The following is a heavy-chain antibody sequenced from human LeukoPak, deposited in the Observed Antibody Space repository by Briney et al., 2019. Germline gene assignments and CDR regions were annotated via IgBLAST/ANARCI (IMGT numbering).Heavy chain of an antibody. CDR3: ARANYSGGTLLEY. D-gene: IGHD4-23*01. CDR2: ISSISSYI. CDR1: GFTFSTYS. J-gene: IGHJ4*02. V-gene: IGHV3-21*01. Sequence: GGSLRLSCAASGFTFSTYSMNWVRQAPGEGLEWVSSISSISSYIYYADSVKGRFTISRNNAKNSLYLQMNCLRAEDKAVYYCARANYSGGTLLEYWGQGTLVTVSS.